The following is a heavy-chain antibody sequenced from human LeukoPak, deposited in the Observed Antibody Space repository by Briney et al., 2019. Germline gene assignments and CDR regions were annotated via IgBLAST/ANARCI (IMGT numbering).Heavy chain of an antibody. J-gene: IGHJ3*02. CDR2: INPHSGGT. CDR1: GYMFTTYY. CDR3: ARGGTGYSSGWLRAFDI. Sequence: ASVTVSCKPSGYMFTTYYPHWVRQAPGQGLEGMGWINPHSGGTNYAQKFQGRVTMTRDTSISTVYMELSSLRSDDTAVYYCARGGTGYSSGWLRAFDIWGQGTMVTVSS. V-gene: IGHV1-2*02. D-gene: IGHD6-19*01.